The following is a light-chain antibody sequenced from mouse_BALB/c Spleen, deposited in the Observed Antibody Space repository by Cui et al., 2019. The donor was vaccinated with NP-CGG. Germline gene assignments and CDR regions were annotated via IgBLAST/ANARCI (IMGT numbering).Light chain of an antibody. CDR2: GTN. CDR3: ALWYSNHWV. J-gene: IGLJ1*01. V-gene: IGLV1*01. CDR1: TGAVTTSNY. Sequence: AVVTEEEAITTSPGETVTLTCRSSTGAVTTSNYANWVQEKPDHLFTGLIGGTNNRAPGVPARFSGSLIGDKAALTITGAQTEDEAIYFCALWYSNHWVFGGGTKLTVL.